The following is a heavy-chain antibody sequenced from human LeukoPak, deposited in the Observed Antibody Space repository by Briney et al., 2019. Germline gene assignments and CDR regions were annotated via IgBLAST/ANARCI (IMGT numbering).Heavy chain of an antibody. D-gene: IGHD6-13*01. CDR3: ARVLQAAAGAIHGMDV. V-gene: IGHV1-2*02. CDR1: GYTFTGYY. CDR2: INPNSGGT. J-gene: IGHJ6*03. Sequence: ASVKVSCKASGYTFTGYYMHWVRQAPGQGLEWMGWINPNSGGTNYAQKFQGRVTMTRDTSISTAYMELSRLRSDDTAVYYCARVLQAAAGAIHGMDVWGKGTTVTISS.